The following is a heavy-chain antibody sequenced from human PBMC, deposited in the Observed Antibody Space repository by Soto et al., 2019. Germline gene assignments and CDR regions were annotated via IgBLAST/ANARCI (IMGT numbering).Heavy chain of an antibody. CDR1: GGSISSGGYY. CDR3: ARDAYYYGSGIDY. D-gene: IGHD3-10*01. V-gene: IGHV4-31*03. J-gene: IGHJ4*02. Sequence: SETLSLTCTVSGGSISSGGYYLSWIRQHPGKGLEWIGYIYYSGSTYYNPSLKSRVTISVDTSKNQFSLKLSSVTAADTAVYYCARDAYYYGSGIDYWGQGTLVTVSS. CDR2: IYYSGST.